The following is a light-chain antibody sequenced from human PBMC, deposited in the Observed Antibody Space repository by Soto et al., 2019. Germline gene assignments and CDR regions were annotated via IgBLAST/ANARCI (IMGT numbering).Light chain of an antibody. CDR3: QQYYSYPQT. CDR1: QGISSY. Sequence: AIRMTQSPSSFSASTGDRVTITCRASQGISSYLAWYQQKPGKAPKLVIYAASTLQSGVPSRFSGSGSGTDFTLSICCLQSEDFATYYCQQYYSYPQTFGQGTKVDI. J-gene: IGKJ1*01. CDR2: AAS. V-gene: IGKV1-8*01.